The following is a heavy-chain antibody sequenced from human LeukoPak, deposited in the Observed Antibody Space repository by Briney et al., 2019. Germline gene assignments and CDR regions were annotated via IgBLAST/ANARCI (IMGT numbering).Heavy chain of an antibody. CDR1: GGSISSGDYY. Sequence: SQTLSLTCTVSGGSISSGDYYWSWIRQPPGKGLEWIGYIYYSGSTYYSPSLKSRVTISVDTSKNQFSLKLSSVTAADTAVYYCAYSSGWYWFDPWGQGTLVTVSS. CDR3: AYSSGWYWFDP. V-gene: IGHV4-30-4*01. D-gene: IGHD6-19*01. CDR2: IYYSGST. J-gene: IGHJ5*02.